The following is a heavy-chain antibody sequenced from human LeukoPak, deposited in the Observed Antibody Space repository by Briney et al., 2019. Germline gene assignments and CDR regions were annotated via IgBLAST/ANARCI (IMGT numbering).Heavy chain of an antibody. V-gene: IGHV3-30*02. CDR1: GFTFSSYG. J-gene: IGHJ6*02. CDR2: IRYDGSNK. CDR3: AKSQGPGYYYYGMDV. Sequence: GGSLRLSCAASGFTFSSYGMHWVRQAPGKGLEWVAFIRYDGSNKYYADSVKGRFTISRDNSKNTLYLQMNSLRAEDTAVYYCAKSQGPGYYYYGMDVWGQGTTVTVSS.